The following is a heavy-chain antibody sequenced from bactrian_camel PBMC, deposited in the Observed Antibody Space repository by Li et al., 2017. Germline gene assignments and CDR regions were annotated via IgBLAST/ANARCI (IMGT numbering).Heavy chain of an antibody. CDR3: AARGPFCNSGSIKKSADFNY. J-gene: IGHJ6*01. CDR1: GNMRSTDC. CDR2: IESDGST. D-gene: IGHD3*01. Sequence: HVQLVESGGGSVQAGGSLSLSCTRSGNMRSTDCMGWFRQIPDKEREGVAGIESDGSTSYADSVKGRFTISKDNAVNTLDLQMNMLFPEDTAMYYCAARGPFCNSGSIKKSADFNYGGQGTQVTVS. V-gene: IGHV3S53*01.